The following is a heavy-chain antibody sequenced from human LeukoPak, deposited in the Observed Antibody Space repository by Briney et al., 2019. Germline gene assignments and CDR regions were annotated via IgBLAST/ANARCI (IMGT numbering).Heavy chain of an antibody. CDR3: ARGTRRITFGGVENWFDP. D-gene: IGHD3-16*01. Sequence: GGSLRLSCAASGFTFSSYGMHWVRQAPGKGLEWVAVIWYDGSNKYYADSVKGRFTISRDNSKNTLYLQMNSLRAEDTAVYYCARGTRRITFGGVENWFDPWGQGTLVTVSS. CDR1: GFTFSSYG. CDR2: IWYDGSNK. J-gene: IGHJ5*02. V-gene: IGHV3-33*08.